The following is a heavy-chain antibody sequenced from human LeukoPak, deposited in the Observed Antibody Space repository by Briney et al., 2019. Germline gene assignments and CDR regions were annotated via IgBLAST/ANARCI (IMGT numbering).Heavy chain of an antibody. Sequence: ASLKVCCQASGYGFTDYYVHWIRQAPGQGLEWMGWINPSSGATIYAQKFQGRVTMTRDTFTTTAYMEIKSLVSHDTAVYYCARGWQINSSGGFVDPWGQGTLVTVSS. J-gene: IGHJ5*02. V-gene: IGHV1-2*02. D-gene: IGHD6-6*01. CDR3: ARGWQINSSGGFVDP. CDR1: GYGFTDYY. CDR2: INPSSGAT.